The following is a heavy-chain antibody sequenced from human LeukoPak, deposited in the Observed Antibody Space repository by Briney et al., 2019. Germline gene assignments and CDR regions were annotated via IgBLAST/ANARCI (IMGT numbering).Heavy chain of an antibody. CDR2: INPSDSDT. CDR1: GYSFTNYW. J-gene: IGHJ4*02. V-gene: IGHV5-51*01. Sequence: GESLKISCKGSGYSFTNYWIAWVRQMPGRGLEWMVIINPSDSDTRYSPSFQGQVTISADKSISTTYLQWSSLKASDSAMYYCARAWNFDYWGQGTLVTVSS. D-gene: IGHD1-1*01. CDR3: ARAWNFDY.